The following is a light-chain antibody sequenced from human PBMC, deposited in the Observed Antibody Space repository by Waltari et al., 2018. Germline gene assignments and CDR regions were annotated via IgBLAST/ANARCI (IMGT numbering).Light chain of an antibody. V-gene: IGLV2-14*01. CDR3: SSYTSSSTRVV. J-gene: IGLJ2*01. Sequence: QSALTQPASVSGSPGQSITISCTGTSSDVGGYNYVSWYQQHPGKAPKLMIYDVSNRPSGVSNRFSVSESGNTASLTISGLQAEDEADYYCSSYTSSSTRVVFGGGTKLTVL. CDR2: DVS. CDR1: SSDVGGYNY.